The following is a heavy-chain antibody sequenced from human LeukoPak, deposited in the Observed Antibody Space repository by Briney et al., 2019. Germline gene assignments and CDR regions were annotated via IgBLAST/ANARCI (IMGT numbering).Heavy chain of an antibody. CDR3: ARDAPYSSGWNYYYYGMDV. D-gene: IGHD6-19*01. J-gene: IGHJ6*02. CDR2: ISAYNGNT. Sequence: ASVKVSCKASGYTFTSYGISWVRQAPGQGLEWMGWISAYNGNTNYAQKLQGRVTITTDTSTSTAYMELRSLRSDDTAVYYCARDAPYSSGWNYYYYGMDVWGQGTTVTVSS. V-gene: IGHV1-18*01. CDR1: GYTFTSYG.